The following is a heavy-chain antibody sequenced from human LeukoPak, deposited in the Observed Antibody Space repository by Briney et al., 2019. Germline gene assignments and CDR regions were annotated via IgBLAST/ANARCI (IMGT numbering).Heavy chain of an antibody. J-gene: IGHJ3*02. CDR1: GFIFSSYW. CDR3: AREGNSGWRDDGFDI. D-gene: IGHD6-19*01. V-gene: IGHV3-74*01. CDR2: IHSDGSDT. Sequence: TGGSLRLSCAAPGFIFSSYWMHWVRQAPGKGLVWVSRIHSDGSDTTYADSVKGRFTISRDNAKNTLYLQMNSLRAEDTAVYYCAREGNSGWRDDGFDIWGQGTMVTVSS.